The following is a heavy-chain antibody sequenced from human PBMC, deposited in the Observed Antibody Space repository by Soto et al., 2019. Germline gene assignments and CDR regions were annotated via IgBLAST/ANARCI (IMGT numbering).Heavy chain of an antibody. CDR3: ARCRTKDSSSSLAYNWFDP. CDR2: ISAYNGNT. Sequence: RASVKVSCKASGYTFTSYGISWVRQAPGQGLEWMGWISAYNGNTNYAQKLQGRVTMTTDTSTSTAYMELRSLRSDDTAVYYCARCRTKDSSSSLAYNWFDPWGQGTLVTVSS. J-gene: IGHJ5*02. V-gene: IGHV1-18*01. CDR1: GYTFTSYG. D-gene: IGHD6-6*01.